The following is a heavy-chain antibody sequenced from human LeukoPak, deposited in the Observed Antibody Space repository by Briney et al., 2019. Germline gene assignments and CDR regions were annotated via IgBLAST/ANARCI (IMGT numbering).Heavy chain of an antibody. CDR2: INTDGSST. V-gene: IGHV3-74*01. CDR3: ARGGYGDDDLFEY. CDR1: GFTFSSYW. D-gene: IGHD4-17*01. Sequence: GGPLRLSCAASGFTFSSYWMHWVRQAPGKGLVWVSRINTDGSSTSYADSVKGRFTISRDNARNTLYLQMNSLRAEDTAVYYCARGGYGDDDLFEYWGQGTLVTVSS. J-gene: IGHJ4*02.